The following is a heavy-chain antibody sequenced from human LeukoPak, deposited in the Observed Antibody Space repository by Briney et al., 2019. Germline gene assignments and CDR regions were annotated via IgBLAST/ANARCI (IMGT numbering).Heavy chain of an antibody. V-gene: IGHV1-8*01. D-gene: IGHD3-22*01. CDR3: ARDRLDDGSGYYDG. J-gene: IGHJ4*02. CDR1: GYTFTSYD. CDR2: MNPNSGNT. Sequence: ASVKVSCKASGYTFTSYDINWVRQATGQGLEWMGWMNPNSGNTGYAQKFQGRVTMTRNTSISTAYMELSSLRSEDTAVYYCARDRLDDGSGYYDGWGQGTLVTVSS.